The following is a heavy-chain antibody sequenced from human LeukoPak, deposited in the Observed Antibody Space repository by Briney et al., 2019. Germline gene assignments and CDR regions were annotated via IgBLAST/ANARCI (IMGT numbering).Heavy chain of an antibody. CDR1: GFTFSTYA. CDR2: SGDNT. J-gene: IGHJ4*02. CDR3: AKGSYYDSSGSFYFDY. Sequence: GGSLRLSCAASGFTFSTYAMSWVRQAPGRGLEWVSVSGDNTYYADSVKGRFTISRDNSKNTLYVQVNSLGTEDTAAYYCAKGSYYDSSGSFYFDYWGQGTLVTVSS. V-gene: IGHV3-23*01. D-gene: IGHD3-22*01.